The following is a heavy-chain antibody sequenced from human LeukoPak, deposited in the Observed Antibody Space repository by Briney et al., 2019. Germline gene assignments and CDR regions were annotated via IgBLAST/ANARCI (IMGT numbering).Heavy chain of an antibody. CDR2: IYYSGST. D-gene: IGHD6-19*01. V-gene: IGHV4-59*01. Sequence: PSETLSLTCTASGGSISSYYWSWIRRPPGKGLEWIGYIYYSGSTNYNPSLKSRVTISVDTSKNQFSLKLSSVTAADTAVYYCARESSSGWGGYFDYWGQGTLVTVSS. CDR1: GGSISSYY. CDR3: ARESSSGWGGYFDY. J-gene: IGHJ4*02.